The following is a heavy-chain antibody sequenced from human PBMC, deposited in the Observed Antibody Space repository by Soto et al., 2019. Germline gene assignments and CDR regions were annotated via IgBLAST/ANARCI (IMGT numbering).Heavy chain of an antibody. J-gene: IGHJ4*02. D-gene: IGHD3-10*01. CDR2: ISSSSSYI. Sequence: PGGSLRLSCAASGFTFSSYSMNWVRQAPGKGLEWVSSISSSSSYIYYADSVKGRFTISRDNAKNSLYLQMNSLRAEDTAMYYCARDYYGSGSFDIDYWGQGTLVTVSS. V-gene: IGHV3-21*01. CDR3: ARDYYGSGSFDIDY. CDR1: GFTFSSYS.